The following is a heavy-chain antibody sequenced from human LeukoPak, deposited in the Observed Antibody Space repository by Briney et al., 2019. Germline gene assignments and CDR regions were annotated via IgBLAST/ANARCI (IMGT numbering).Heavy chain of an antibody. CDR1: GFTFSSYG. D-gene: IGHD3-16*02. CDR3: ASRYSPFDF. J-gene: IGHJ4*02. Sequence: GGSLRLSCAASGFTFSSYGMHWVRQAPGKGLEWVSYISGPGTTTYYADSVRGRFTISRDNGKNSLYLQMNSLRAEDTAVYYCASRYSPFDFWGQGTLVTASS. V-gene: IGHV3-48*04. CDR2: ISGPGTTT.